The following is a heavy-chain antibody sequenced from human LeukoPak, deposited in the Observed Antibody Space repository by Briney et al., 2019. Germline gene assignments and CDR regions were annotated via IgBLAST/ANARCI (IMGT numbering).Heavy chain of an antibody. CDR3: ARHDLPGNSPFDY. J-gene: IGHJ4*02. CDR1: GYTFTNYY. V-gene: IGHV1-46*01. Sequence: ASVKVSCKTSGYTFTNYYMHWVRQAPGQRLEWMGIINLGDGTTSYAQKFQGRVTMTRDTSTSTVYMELSSLRSDDTDTAVYYCARHDLPGNSPFDYWGQGTLVTVSS. D-gene: IGHD4-23*01. CDR2: INLGDGTT.